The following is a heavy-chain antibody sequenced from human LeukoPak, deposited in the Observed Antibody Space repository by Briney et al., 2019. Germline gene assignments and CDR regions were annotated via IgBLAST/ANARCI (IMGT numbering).Heavy chain of an antibody. CDR2: IYYSGNT. Sequence: SETLSLTCTISGDSISTSIYYWGWIRQPPGRGLEWIGTIYYSGNTYYNASLKSRLTISVDTSKNHFSLKLSSVTAADTAVYYCARHAATGTTSSLRFDPWGQGTLVTVSS. CDR1: GDSISTSIYY. D-gene: IGHD4-17*01. J-gene: IGHJ5*02. V-gene: IGHV4-39*01. CDR3: ARHAATGTTSSLRFDP.